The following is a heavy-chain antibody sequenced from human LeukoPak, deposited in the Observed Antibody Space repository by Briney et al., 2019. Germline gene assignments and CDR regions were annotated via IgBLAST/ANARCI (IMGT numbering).Heavy chain of an antibody. CDR3: ARHPGYSSSWYRDYYYMDV. Sequence: SETLSLTCTVSGGSISSSSYYWGWIRQPPGKGLEWIGRSYYSGSTYYNPSLKSRVTISVDTSKNQFSLKLSSVTAADTAVYYCARHPGYSSSWYRDYYYMDVWGKGTTVTDPS. J-gene: IGHJ6*03. CDR2: SYYSGST. CDR1: GGSISSSSYY. V-gene: IGHV4-39*01. D-gene: IGHD6-13*01.